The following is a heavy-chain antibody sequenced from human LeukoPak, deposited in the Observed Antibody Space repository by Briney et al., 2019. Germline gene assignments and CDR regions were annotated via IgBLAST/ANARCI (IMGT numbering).Heavy chain of an antibody. CDR2: IRTKIEGETT. D-gene: IGHD1-26*01. CDR3: ATERNWELLRPYGLDI. V-gene: IGHV3-15*01. J-gene: IGHJ6*02. Sequence: GGSLRLSCAASGFNFQYVWMDWVRQAPGKGLEWVGRIRTKIEGETTDYAAPVRGRFTISRDDSKTTPYLHMNSLKTDDSAVYYCATERNWELLRPYGLDIWGQGTTVTVSS. CDR1: GFNFQYVW.